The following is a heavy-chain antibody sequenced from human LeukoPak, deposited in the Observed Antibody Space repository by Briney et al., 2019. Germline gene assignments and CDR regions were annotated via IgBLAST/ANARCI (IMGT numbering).Heavy chain of an antibody. D-gene: IGHD2-2*01. CDR1: GGSTSSGDYY. CDR3: ARVGFRYCSSTSCFDAFDI. V-gene: IGHV4-30-4*01. J-gene: IGHJ3*02. Sequence: SQTLSLTCTVSGGSTSSGDYYWRWIRQPPGKGLEWIGYIYYSGSTYYNPSLKSRVTISVDTSKNQFSLKLSSVTAADTAVYYCARVGFRYCSSTSCFDAFDIWGQGTMVTVSS. CDR2: IYYSGST.